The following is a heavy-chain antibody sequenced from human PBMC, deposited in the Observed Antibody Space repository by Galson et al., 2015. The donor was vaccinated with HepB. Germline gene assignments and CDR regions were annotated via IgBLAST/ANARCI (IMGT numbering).Heavy chain of an antibody. CDR1: GFSLSTSGMC. J-gene: IGHJ4*02. D-gene: IGHD3-3*01. CDR3: ARAQITIFGVVIIPQFDY. V-gene: IGHV2-70*01. CDR2: IDWDDDK. Sequence: PALVKPTQTLTLTCTFSGFSLSTSGMCVSWIRQPPGKALEWLALIDWDDDKYYSTSLKTRLTISKDTSKNQVVLTMTNMDPVDTATYYCARAQITIFGVVIIPQFDYWGQGTLVTVSS.